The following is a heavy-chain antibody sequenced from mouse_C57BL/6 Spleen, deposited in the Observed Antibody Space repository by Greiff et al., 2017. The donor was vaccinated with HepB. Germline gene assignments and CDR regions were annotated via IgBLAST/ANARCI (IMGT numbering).Heavy chain of an antibody. CDR3: ARSGGFYYYGSSYVWYFDV. J-gene: IGHJ1*03. CDR2: INPNNGGT. CDR1: GYTFTDYY. D-gene: IGHD1-1*01. V-gene: IGHV1-26*01. Sequence: EVQLQQSGPELVKPGASVKISCKASGYTFTDYYMNWVKQSHGKSLEWIGDINPNNGGTSYNQKFKGKATLTVDKSSSTAYMELRSLTSEDSAVYYCARSGGFYYYGSSYVWYFDVWGTGTTVTVSS.